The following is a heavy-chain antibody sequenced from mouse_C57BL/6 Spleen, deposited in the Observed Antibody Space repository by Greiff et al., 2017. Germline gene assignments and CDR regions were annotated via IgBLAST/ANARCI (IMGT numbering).Heavy chain of an antibody. D-gene: IGHD2-4*01. V-gene: IGHV5-17*01. CDR2: ISSGSSTI. CDR1: GFTFSDYG. CDR3: ARRSYDYDGDYAMDY. J-gene: IGHJ4*01. Sequence: EVHLVESGGGLVKPGGSLKLSCAASGFTFSDYGMHWVRQAPEKGLEWVAYISSGSSTIYYADTVKGRFTISRDNAKNTLFLQMTSLRSEDTAMYYCARRSYDYDGDYAMDYWGQGTSVTVSS.